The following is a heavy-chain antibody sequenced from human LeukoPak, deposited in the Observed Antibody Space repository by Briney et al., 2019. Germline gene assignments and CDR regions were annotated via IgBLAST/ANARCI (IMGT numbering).Heavy chain of an antibody. CDR3: ARRYCSSTSCYESWFDP. CDR1: GYTFTGYY. V-gene: IGHV1-2*02. Sequence: ASVKVSCKASGYTFTGYYMHWVRQAPGQGLEWMGWINPNSGGTNYAQKFQGRVTMTRDTSISTAYMELSRLRSDDTAIYYCARRYCSSTSCYESWFDPWGQGTLVAVSS. D-gene: IGHD2-2*01. CDR2: INPNSGGT. J-gene: IGHJ5*02.